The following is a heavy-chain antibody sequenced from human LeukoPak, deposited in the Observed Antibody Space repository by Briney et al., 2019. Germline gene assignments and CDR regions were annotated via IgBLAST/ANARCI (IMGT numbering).Heavy chain of an antibody. J-gene: IGHJ5*02. V-gene: IGHV3-48*03. Sequence: GGSLRLSCAASGFTFSSYEMNWVRQAPGKGLEWVSYISSSGSTIYYADSVKGRFTISRDNAKNSLYLQMNSLRADDTAVYYCARGYSRSWFDPWGQGTLVTVSS. D-gene: IGHD1-14*01. CDR1: GFTFSSYE. CDR2: ISSSGSTI. CDR3: ARGYSRSWFDP.